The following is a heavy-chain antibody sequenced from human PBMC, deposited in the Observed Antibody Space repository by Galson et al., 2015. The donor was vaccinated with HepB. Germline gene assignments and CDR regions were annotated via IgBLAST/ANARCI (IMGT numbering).Heavy chain of an antibody. Sequence: QSGAEVTKPGESLKISCKASGSSFTSYWIGWVRQMPGKGLEWMAFIYPGDSDTTYSPSFQGQVTISVDKSISTAYLQWSSLKASDTAMYYCARRGATSWYFDLWGRGTLVAVSS. CDR1: GSSFTSYW. V-gene: IGHV5-51*01. D-gene: IGHD2-15*01. CDR3: ARRGATSWYFDL. CDR2: IYPGDSDT. J-gene: IGHJ2*01.